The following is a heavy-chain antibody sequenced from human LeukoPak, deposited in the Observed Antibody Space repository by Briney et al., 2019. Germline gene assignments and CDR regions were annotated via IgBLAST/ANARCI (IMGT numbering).Heavy chain of an antibody. Sequence: SETLSLTCTVSGGSISSYYWSWIRQPAGKGLEWIGRIYSSGSTNYNPSLKSRVTILVDTSKNQFSLQLNSVTPEDTAVYYCARDDSYYYYYMDVWGKGTTVTVSS. CDR2: IYSSGST. D-gene: IGHD3-22*01. CDR1: GGSISSYY. CDR3: ARDDSYYYYYMDV. V-gene: IGHV4-4*07. J-gene: IGHJ6*03.